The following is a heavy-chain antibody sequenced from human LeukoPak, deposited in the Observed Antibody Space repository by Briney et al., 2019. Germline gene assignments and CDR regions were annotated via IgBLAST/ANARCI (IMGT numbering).Heavy chain of an antibody. CDR3: AKGKQQLTTLDY. D-gene: IGHD6-13*01. J-gene: IGHJ4*02. CDR1: GFTFGSYA. Sequence: PGGSLRLSCAASGFTFGSYAMSWVRQAPGKGLEWVSGISGSGSNTYYADSVKGRFTISRDNSKNTLYLQMNSPRADDTAVYYCAKGKQQLTTLDYWGQGTLVTVSS. CDR2: ISGSGSNT. V-gene: IGHV3-23*01.